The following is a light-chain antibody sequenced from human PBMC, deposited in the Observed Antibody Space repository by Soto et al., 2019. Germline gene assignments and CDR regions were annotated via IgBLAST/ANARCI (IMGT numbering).Light chain of an antibody. V-gene: IGLV2-11*01. Sequence: QSALTQPRSVSGSPGQSVTISCTGTNSDVGGYNYVSWYQQHPGKAPKVIIYDVTKRPSGVPDRFSGSKSGNTASLTISGLQAEDDADYYCCSFTGSYTSLYVFGSGTKLTVL. CDR2: DVT. CDR1: NSDVGGYNY. CDR3: CSFTGSYTSLYV. J-gene: IGLJ1*01.